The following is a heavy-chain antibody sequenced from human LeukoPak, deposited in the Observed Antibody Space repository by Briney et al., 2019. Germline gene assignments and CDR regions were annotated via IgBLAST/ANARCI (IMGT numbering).Heavy chain of an antibody. D-gene: IGHD2-15*01. CDR3: ASGGYCSGGSCFGY. V-gene: IGHV1-69*05. J-gene: IGHJ4*02. CDR2: IIPIFGTA. CDR1: GGTFSSYA. Sequence: GASVKVSCKASGGTFSSYAISWVRQAPGQGLEWMGGIIPIFGTANYAQKFQGRVTITTDESTSTAYMELSSLRSEDTAVYYCASGGYCSGGSCFGYWGQGTLVTASS.